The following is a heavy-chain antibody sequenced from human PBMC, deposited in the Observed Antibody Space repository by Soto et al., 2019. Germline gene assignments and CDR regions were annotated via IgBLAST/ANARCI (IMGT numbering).Heavy chain of an antibody. CDR3: ARVTTYYDFWSGYLVDY. Sequence: QVQLVQSGAEVKKPGASVKVSCKASGYTFTSYGISWVRQAPGQGLEWMGWISAYNGNTNYAQKLQGRVTMTTDRSTSTAYMELRSLRSADTAVYYCARVTTYYDFWSGYLVDYWGQGTPVTVS. D-gene: IGHD3-3*01. CDR1: GYTFTSYG. J-gene: IGHJ4*02. V-gene: IGHV1-18*04. CDR2: ISAYNGNT.